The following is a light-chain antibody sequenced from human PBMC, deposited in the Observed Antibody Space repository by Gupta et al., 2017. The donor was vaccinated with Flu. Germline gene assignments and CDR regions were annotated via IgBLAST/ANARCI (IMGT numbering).Light chain of an antibody. CDR3: QVWDSSSDHPGV. J-gene: IGLJ1*01. CDR2: DDS. Sequence: SYVLTQPPSVSVAPGRTARLPWGGNHIGSKIVHWHQQKPGPAPVLVVYDDSDRPSGSPERFSGANSGNTATLTISRVEAGDEADDYCQVWDSSSDHPGVFGTGTKVTGL. V-gene: IGLV3-21*02. CDR1: HIGSKI.